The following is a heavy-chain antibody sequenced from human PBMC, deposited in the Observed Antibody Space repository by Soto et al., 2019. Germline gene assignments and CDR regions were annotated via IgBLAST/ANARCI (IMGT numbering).Heavy chain of an antibody. CDR1: GGTFSSYA. J-gene: IGHJ3*02. CDR3: AAQVGATRDDAFDI. CDR2: IIPIFGTA. D-gene: IGHD1-26*01. Sequence: ASVKVSCKASGGTFSSYAISWVRQAPGQGLEWMGGIIPIFGTANYAQKFQGRVTITADESTSTAYMELSSLRSEDTAVYYCAAQVGATRDDAFDIWGQGTMVTVS. V-gene: IGHV1-69*13.